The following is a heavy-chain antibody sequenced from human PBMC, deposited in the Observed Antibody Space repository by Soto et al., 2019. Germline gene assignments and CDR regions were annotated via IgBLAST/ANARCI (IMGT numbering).Heavy chain of an antibody. J-gene: IGHJ3*02. Sequence: ASVKVSCKVSGYTLTELSMHWVRQAPGKGLEWMGGFDPEDGETIYAQKFQGRVTMTEDTSTDTAYMELSSLRSEDTAVYYCATDPFVVVVAAIPAFDIWGQGTMVTVSS. CDR3: ATDPFVVVVAAIPAFDI. D-gene: IGHD2-15*01. CDR2: FDPEDGET. CDR1: GYTLTELS. V-gene: IGHV1-24*01.